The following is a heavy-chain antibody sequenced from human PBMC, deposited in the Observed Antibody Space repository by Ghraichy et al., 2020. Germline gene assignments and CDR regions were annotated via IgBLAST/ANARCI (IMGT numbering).Heavy chain of an antibody. CDR1: GFTVSSSY. CDR3: ASTLAAAFDY. J-gene: IGHJ4*02. V-gene: IGHV3-53*01. CDR2: IYSGGST. Sequence: GGSLRLSCAASGFTVSSSYMNWVRQAPGKGLEWVLVIYSGGSTYYADSVKGRFTISRDNSKNTLYLQMNSLRAEDTAVYYCASTLAAAFDYWGQGTLVTVSS. D-gene: IGHD6-13*01.